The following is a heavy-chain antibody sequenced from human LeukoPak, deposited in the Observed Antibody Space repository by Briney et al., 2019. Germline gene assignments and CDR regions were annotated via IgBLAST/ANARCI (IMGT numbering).Heavy chain of an antibody. CDR3: ARETGITVAGTRWLDP. CDR2: IKQDGSEK. V-gene: IGHV3-7*01. D-gene: IGHD6-19*01. CDR1: GFTFSSYS. J-gene: IGHJ5*02. Sequence: PGGSLRLSCAASGFTFSSYSMNWVRQAPGKGLEWVANIKQDGSEKYYVDSVKGRFTISRDNAKNSLYLQMNSLRAEDTAMFYCARETGITVAGTRWLDPWGQGTLVTVSS.